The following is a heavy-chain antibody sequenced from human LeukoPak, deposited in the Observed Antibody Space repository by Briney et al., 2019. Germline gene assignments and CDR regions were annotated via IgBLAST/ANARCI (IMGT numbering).Heavy chain of an antibody. J-gene: IGHJ4*02. Sequence: QPGGSLRLSCAASGFTFNNYAMHWVRQAPGKGLEWVAVISYDGSNKYYADSVKGRFTISRDNSKNTLYLQMNSLRAEDTAVYYCARDFGDIVVVPAATAPDYWGQGTLVTVSS. V-gene: IGHV3-30*04. CDR1: GFTFNNYA. CDR3: ARDFGDIVVVPAATAPDY. CDR2: ISYDGSNK. D-gene: IGHD2-2*01.